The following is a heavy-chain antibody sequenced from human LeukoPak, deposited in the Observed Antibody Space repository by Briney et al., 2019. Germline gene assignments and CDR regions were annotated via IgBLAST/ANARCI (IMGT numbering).Heavy chain of an antibody. J-gene: IGHJ3*02. CDR3: AKDIQQYYYDRRCAFDI. V-gene: IGHV3-9*01. Sequence: GGSLRLSCAASGFTFDNYAMHWVRQAPGKGLEWVSGISWNSGSIGYADSVKGRFTISRDNTKNSLYLQMNSLRAEDTALYYCAKDIQQYYYDRRCAFDIWGQGTMVTVSS. D-gene: IGHD3-22*01. CDR2: ISWNSGSI. CDR1: GFTFDNYA.